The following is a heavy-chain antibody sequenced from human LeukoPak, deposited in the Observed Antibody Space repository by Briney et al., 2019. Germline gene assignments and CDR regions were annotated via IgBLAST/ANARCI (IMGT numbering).Heavy chain of an antibody. CDR1: GFTFSSYG. V-gene: IGHV3-15*01. J-gene: IGHJ4*02. Sequence: GGSLRLSCAASGFTFSSYGMSWVRQAPGKGLEWVGRIKSKTDGGTTDYAAPVKGRLTISRDDSKNTLYLQMSSLKTEDTAVYYCTTVKPWFGDWGQGTLVTVSS. D-gene: IGHD3-10*01. CDR3: TTVKPWFGD. CDR2: IKSKTDGGTT.